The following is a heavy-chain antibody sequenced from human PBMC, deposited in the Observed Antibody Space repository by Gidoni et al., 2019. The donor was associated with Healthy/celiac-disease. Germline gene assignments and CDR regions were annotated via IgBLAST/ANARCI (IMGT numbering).Heavy chain of an antibody. CDR3: ASRGVEGVDY. V-gene: IGHV4-39*01. CDR2: IYYSGST. D-gene: IGHD2-15*01. CDR1: GGSISSSSYY. J-gene: IGHJ4*02. Sequence: QLQLQESGPGLVKPSETLSLTCTVSGGSISSSSYYWGWIRPPPGKGLEWIGSIYYSGSTYYNPSLKSRVTISVDTSKNQFSLKLSSVTAADTAVYYCASRGVEGVDYWGQGTLVTVSS.